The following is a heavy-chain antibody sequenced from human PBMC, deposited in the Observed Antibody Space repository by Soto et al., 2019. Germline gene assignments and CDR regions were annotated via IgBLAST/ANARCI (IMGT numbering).Heavy chain of an antibody. CDR2: IYPGDSDT. CDR3: ARRVGYCSSTSCYTGWFDP. Sequence: XESLTISRKGSGYSFTSYWIGLVRQMPGKGLEWMGIIYPGDSDTRYSPSFQGQVTISADKSISTAYLQWSSLKASDTAMYYCARRVGYCSSTSCYTGWFDPWGQGTLVTVSS. V-gene: IGHV5-51*01. D-gene: IGHD2-2*02. CDR1: GYSFTSYW. J-gene: IGHJ5*02.